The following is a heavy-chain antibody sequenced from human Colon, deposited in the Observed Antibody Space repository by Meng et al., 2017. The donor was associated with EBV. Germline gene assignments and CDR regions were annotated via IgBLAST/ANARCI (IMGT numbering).Heavy chain of an antibody. CDR3: ARRGPSGNFSP. D-gene: IGHD3-10*01. CDR2: IDHRGNT. Sequence: GQLQQWGAGLLKPSETRSRSCAVYGGSFRDYYWTWIRHPPGKGLEWIGEIDHRGNTKYNPSLKSRVTISLDTSKKQFSLKVSSVTAADSAVYYCARRGPSGNFSPWSQGALVTVSS. CDR1: GGSFRDYY. J-gene: IGHJ5*02. V-gene: IGHV4-34*01.